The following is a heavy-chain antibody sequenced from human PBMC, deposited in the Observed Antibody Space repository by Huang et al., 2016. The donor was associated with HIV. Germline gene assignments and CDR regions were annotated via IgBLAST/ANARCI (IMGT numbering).Heavy chain of an antibody. Sequence: QVQLVESGGGVAQPGRSLRLSCAASGFTFSGYARLWVRQAPGKGLEGVAVISYDGRNKHDADSVKGRFTISRDNSKNTLYLQMNSLRAEDTAVYYCARDGLVSNYYYDSSGYYLGDAFDIWGQGTMVTVSS. J-gene: IGHJ3*02. CDR2: ISYDGRNK. CDR1: GFTFSGYA. D-gene: IGHD3-22*01. V-gene: IGHV3-30*04. CDR3: ARDGLVSNYYYDSSGYYLGDAFDI.